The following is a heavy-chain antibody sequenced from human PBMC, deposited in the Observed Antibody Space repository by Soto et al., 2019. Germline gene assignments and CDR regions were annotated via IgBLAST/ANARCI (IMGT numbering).Heavy chain of an antibody. V-gene: IGHV4-31*03. D-gene: IGHD3-10*01. Sequence: QVQLQESGPGLVKPSQTLSLTCTVSGGSISSGGYYWSWIRQPPGKGLEWIGYIYYSGSTYYNPYLKSRVTISVDTSKNQFSLKLSSVTAADTAVYYCAGSGSWYNWFDPWGQGTLVTISS. J-gene: IGHJ5*02. CDR2: IYYSGST. CDR1: GGSISSGGYY. CDR3: AGSGSWYNWFDP.